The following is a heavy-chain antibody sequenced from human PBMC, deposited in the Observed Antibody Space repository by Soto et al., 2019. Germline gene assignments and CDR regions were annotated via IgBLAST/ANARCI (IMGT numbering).Heavy chain of an antibody. J-gene: IGHJ4*02. D-gene: IGHD3-16*01. CDR2: LSNSGTYT. CDR1: GFAFSDYY. CDR3: ARDRYVFDY. Sequence: GSLRLSCAASGFAFSDYYMTWIRQAPGKGLEWVSSLSNSGTYTNYADSVKGRFITSRDNAKNSLFLHLNSLRAEDTAVYFCARDRYVFDYWGQGA. V-gene: IGHV3-11*05.